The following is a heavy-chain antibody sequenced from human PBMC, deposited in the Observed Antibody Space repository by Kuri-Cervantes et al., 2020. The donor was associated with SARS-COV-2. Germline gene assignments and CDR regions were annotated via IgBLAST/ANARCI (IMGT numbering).Heavy chain of an antibody. J-gene: IGHJ6*03. D-gene: IGHD1-7*01. V-gene: IGHV1-8*03. CDR3: ARGVELGPARSYYYYYMDV. CDR2: MNPDSGNT. Sequence: ASVKVSCKASGYTFTGYYMHWVRQATGQGLEWMGWMNPDSGNTGYAQKFQGRLTITRDTSISTAYMELSSLRSEDTAVYYCARGVELGPARSYYYYYMDVWGKGTTVTVSS. CDR1: GYTFTGYY.